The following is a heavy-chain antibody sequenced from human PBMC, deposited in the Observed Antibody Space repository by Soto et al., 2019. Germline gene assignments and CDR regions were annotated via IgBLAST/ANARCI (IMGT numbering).Heavy chain of an antibody. D-gene: IGHD4-17*01. CDR2: ISGSGGST. CDR1: GGSISSSSSY. CDR3: AKSNDYPGAFDI. Sequence: ETLSLTCTVSGGSISSSSSYWGWIRQPPGKGLEWVSAISGSGGSTYYADSVKGRFTISRDNSKNTLYLQMNSLRAEDTAVYYCAKSNDYPGAFDIWGQGTMVTVSS. J-gene: IGHJ3*02. V-gene: IGHV3-23*01.